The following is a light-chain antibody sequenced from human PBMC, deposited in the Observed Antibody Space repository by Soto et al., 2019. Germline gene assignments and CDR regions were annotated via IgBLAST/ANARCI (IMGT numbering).Light chain of an antibody. Sequence: EILMKQFPATLSVSPGDRATLSCRASQNVSSSYLAWYQQKPGQAPRLLIYGASSRATGIPDRFSGSGSGTDFTLTISRLEPEDFAVYYCQQYGSSPPLSFGGGTKVDI. V-gene: IGKV3-20*01. CDR2: GAS. CDR1: QNVSSSY. J-gene: IGKJ4*01. CDR3: QQYGSSPPLS.